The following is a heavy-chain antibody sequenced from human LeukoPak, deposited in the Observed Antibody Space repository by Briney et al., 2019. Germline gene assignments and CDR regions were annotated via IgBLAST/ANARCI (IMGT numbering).Heavy chain of an antibody. V-gene: IGHV3-23*01. CDR2: ISGSGGST. CDR1: GFTFSSYA. Sequence: GGSLRLSCAASGFTFSSYAMSWVRQAPGKGLEWVSAISGSGGSTYYADSVKGRFTISRDNSKNTLYLQMNSLRAEDTAVYYCAKGQSDYGDFCLGDYWGQGTLVTVSS. CDR3: AKGQSDYGDFCLGDY. J-gene: IGHJ4*02. D-gene: IGHD4-17*01.